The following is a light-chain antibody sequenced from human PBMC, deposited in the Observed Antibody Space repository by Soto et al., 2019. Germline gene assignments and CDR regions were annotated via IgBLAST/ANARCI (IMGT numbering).Light chain of an antibody. CDR2: GAS. CDR3: QQYDSSVT. Sequence: EIVLTQSPGSLSLSPGERATLSCRASQSVDSRFFAWYQQRPGQAPRLLIYGASRRATGIPDRFTGSGSETAFTLTISGLEPEDFALYYCQQYDSSVTFGLGTKVEIK. J-gene: IGKJ1*01. V-gene: IGKV3-20*01. CDR1: QSVDSRF.